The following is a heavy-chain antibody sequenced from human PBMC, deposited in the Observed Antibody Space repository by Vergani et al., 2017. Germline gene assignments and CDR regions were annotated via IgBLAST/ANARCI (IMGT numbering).Heavy chain of an antibody. D-gene: IGHD3-10*01. J-gene: IGHJ5*02. CDR2: ITPNSGDT. Sequence: QVQLVQSGAEVKKPGASVTVSCKTSGYTFTAHYIHWVRQAPGQGLEWMRLITPNSGDTNYAQKFQSRVTMARDTSISTAYMELRSLTSNDTGLYFCARGRGAKGARFDPWGQGTLVTVAS. CDR1: GYTFTAHY. CDR3: ARGRGAKGARFDP. V-gene: IGHV1-2*02.